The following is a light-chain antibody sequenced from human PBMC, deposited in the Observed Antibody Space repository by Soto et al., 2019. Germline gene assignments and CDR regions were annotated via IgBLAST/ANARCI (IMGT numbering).Light chain of an antibody. CDR2: EVS. J-gene: IGLJ1*01. CDR1: SSDVGGYNY. Sequence: QSPLSQPASVSVSPGQSITISCTGTSSDVGGYNYVSWYQQHPGKAPKLMIYEVSNRPSGVSNRFSGSKSGNTASLTISGLQAEDEADYYCSSYTSSSTLNYVFGTGTKVTVL. CDR3: SSYTSSSTLNYV. V-gene: IGLV2-14*01.